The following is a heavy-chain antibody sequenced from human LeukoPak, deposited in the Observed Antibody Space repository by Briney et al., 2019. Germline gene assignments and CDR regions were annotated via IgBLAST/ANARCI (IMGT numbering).Heavy chain of an antibody. D-gene: IGHD7-27*01. CDR1: GFTFSSYA. Sequence: GGSLRLSCAASGFTFSSYAMSWVRQAPGKGLVWVSRINSDGSSTNYADSVKGRFTISRDNAKNTLYLQMNSLRAEDTAVYYCARWNWGYYFDYWGQGTLVTVSS. CDR2: INSDGSST. V-gene: IGHV3-74*01. J-gene: IGHJ4*02. CDR3: ARWNWGYYFDY.